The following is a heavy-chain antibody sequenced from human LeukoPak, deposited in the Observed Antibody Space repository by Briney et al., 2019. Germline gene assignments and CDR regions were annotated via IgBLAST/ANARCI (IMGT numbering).Heavy chain of an antibody. V-gene: IGHV3-21*01. D-gene: IGHD2-2*01. CDR3: ARAGTEMRYCSSTSCSYWFDP. CDR2: ISSSSSYI. J-gene: IGHJ5*02. Sequence: PGGSLRLSCAASGFTFSSYSMYWVRQAPGKGLEWVSSISSSSSYIYYADSVKGRFTISRDNAKNSLYLQMNSLRAEDTAVYYCARAGTEMRYCSSTSCSYWFDPWGQGTLVTVSS. CDR1: GFTFSSYS.